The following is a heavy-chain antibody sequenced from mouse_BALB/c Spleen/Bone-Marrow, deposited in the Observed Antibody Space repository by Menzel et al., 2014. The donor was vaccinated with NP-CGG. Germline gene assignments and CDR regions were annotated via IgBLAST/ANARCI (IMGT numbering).Heavy chain of an antibody. CDR2: VNPNNGGT. D-gene: IGHD1-2*01. J-gene: IGHJ4*01. CDR1: GYTFTEYT. V-gene: IGHV1-18*01. Sequence: EVQLQQSGPELVKPGASVKISCKTSGYTFTEYTMHWVKQSHGKSLEWIGGVNPNNGGTIYNQKFKGKATLTVDKSSSTAYIELRSLTTEDSAVYYCARKDYGYNYVMDYWGQGTTVTVSS. CDR3: ARKDYGYNYVMDY.